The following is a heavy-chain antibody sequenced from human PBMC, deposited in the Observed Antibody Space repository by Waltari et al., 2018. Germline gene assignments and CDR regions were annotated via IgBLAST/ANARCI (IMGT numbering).Heavy chain of an antibody. Sequence: QVQLQESGPGLVKPSQTPSLTCTVSGCPISSARYYWSWLRQPAGKGLEWIGRISPSGSTNYNPSHKSRVTISVDTSKNQFSLKLSSVTAADTAVYYCARDPITFGGVIASPHDIWGQGTMVTVSS. V-gene: IGHV4-61*02. D-gene: IGHD3-16*02. J-gene: IGHJ3*02. CDR3: ARDPITFGGVIASPHDI. CDR2: ISPSGST. CDR1: GCPISSARYY.